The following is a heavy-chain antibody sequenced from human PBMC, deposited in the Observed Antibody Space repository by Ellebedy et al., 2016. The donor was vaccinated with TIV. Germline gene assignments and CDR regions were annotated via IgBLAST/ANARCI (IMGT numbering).Heavy chain of an antibody. CDR2: IRSKAFGGTT. J-gene: IGHJ4*02. CDR3: TRHWGYRFDC. CDR1: GFTFVDHA. D-gene: IGHD7-27*01. Sequence: GESLKISCSTFGFTFVDHAMSWVRQSPGKGLEWVGFIRSKAFGGTTEYATSVNGRFIISRDDSRGIAYLQMNSLKTEETAVYFCTRHWGYRFDCWGQGILVTVSS. V-gene: IGHV3-49*04.